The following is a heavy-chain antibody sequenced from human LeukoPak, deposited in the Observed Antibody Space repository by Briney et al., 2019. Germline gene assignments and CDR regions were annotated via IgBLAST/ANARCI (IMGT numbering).Heavy chain of an antibody. V-gene: IGHV3-66*01. D-gene: IGHD4-17*01. Sequence: GGSLRLSCAASGFTVSSNYMSWVRQAPRKGLEWLSTFYSDGRTYSADAVKGRFTISRDNSKNTLYLQMNSLRAEDTAVYYCTTNFDYGDYPDYWGQGTLVTVSP. CDR2: FYSDGRT. CDR1: GFTVSSNY. J-gene: IGHJ4*02. CDR3: TTNFDYGDYPDY.